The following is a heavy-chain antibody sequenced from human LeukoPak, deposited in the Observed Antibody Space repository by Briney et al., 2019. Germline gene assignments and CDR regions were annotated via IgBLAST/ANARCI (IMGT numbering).Heavy chain of an antibody. CDR3: ARVLRSRIKFTMVRGVSPANYHYYYMDV. J-gene: IGHJ6*03. Sequence: PSETLSLTCAVYGGSFSDYYWSWIRQPPGKGLEWIGEINHSGSTNYNPSLKRRVTISVDASKNQFALKLSSVTAADTAVYYCARVLRSRIKFTMVRGVSPANYHYYYMDVWGKGTTVTVSS. D-gene: IGHD3-10*01. CDR2: INHSGST. CDR1: GGSFSDYY. V-gene: IGHV4-34*01.